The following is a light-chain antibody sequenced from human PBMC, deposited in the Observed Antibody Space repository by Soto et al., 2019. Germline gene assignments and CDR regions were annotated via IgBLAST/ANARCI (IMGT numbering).Light chain of an antibody. CDR3: CSYAGSYAWV. CDR1: SSDVGGYNY. Sequence: QPVLTQPRSVSGSPGQSVTISCTGTSSDVGGYNYVSWYQQHPGKAPKLMIYDVSKRPSGVPDRFSGSKSGNTASLTISGLQAEDEADYYCCSYAGSYAWVFGGGTKLTVL. V-gene: IGLV2-11*01. J-gene: IGLJ3*02. CDR2: DVS.